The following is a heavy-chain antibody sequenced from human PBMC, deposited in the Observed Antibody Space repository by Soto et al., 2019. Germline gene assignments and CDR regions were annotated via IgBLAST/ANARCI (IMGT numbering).Heavy chain of an antibody. V-gene: IGHV4-4*07. CDR3: ARDGIAVAGTSNWFDP. D-gene: IGHD6-19*01. CDR2: IYTSGST. Sequence: PSETLSLTCTFSGGSISSYYWSWIRQPAGKGLEWIGRIYTSGSTNYNPSLKSRVTMSVDTSKNQFSLKLSSVTAADTAVYYCARDGIAVAGTSNWFDPWGQGTLVTVSS. J-gene: IGHJ5*02. CDR1: GGSISSYY.